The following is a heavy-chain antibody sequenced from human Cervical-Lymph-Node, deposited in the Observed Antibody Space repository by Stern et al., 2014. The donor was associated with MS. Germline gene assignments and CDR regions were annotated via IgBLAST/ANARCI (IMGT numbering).Heavy chain of an antibody. Sequence: EDQLVESGAELIRPGESLKISCKGSGYKFSIYWIAWVRQMPGKGLEWMGIIYPCDSETRYSPSFQGQVTLSADKSTSTPYLQWSSLNASDTAMYFCARQTTAWASDVWGQGTLVTVSS. J-gene: IGHJ4*02. CDR3: ARQTTAWASDV. CDR1: GYKFSIYW. CDR2: IYPCDSET. D-gene: IGHD1-14*01. V-gene: IGHV5-51*01.